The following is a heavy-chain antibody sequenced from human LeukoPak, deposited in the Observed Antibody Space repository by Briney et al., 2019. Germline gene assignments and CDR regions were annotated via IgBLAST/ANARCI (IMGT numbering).Heavy chain of an antibody. J-gene: IGHJ4*02. D-gene: IGHD6-19*01. Sequence: PGGSLRLSCAASGFTFSSYAMSWVRQAPGKGLEWVSAISGSGGSTYYADSVKGRFTISRDNSKNTLYLQMNSLRAEDTAVYYCARGLTPEYRTEKVAGTFDYRGQGTLVTVSS. CDR3: ARGLTPEYRTEKVAGTFDY. CDR1: GFTFSSYA. V-gene: IGHV3-23*01. CDR2: ISGSGGST.